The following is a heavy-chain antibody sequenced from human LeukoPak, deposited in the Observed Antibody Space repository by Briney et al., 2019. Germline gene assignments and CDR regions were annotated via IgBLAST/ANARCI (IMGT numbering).Heavy chain of an antibody. CDR2: IYTSGST. V-gene: IGHV4-61*02. Sequence: SETLSLTCTVSGGSISSGSYYWSWIRQPAGKGLEWIGRIYTSGSTNYNPSLKSRVTISVDTSKNQLSLRLSSVTAADTAVYYCARVSAAAAAGLDYWGQGTLVTVSS. CDR1: GGSISSGSYY. CDR3: ARVSAAAAAGLDY. J-gene: IGHJ4*02. D-gene: IGHD2-2*01.